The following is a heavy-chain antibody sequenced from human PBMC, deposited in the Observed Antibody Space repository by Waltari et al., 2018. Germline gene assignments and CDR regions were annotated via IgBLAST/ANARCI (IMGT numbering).Heavy chain of an antibody. D-gene: IGHD2-21*01. CDR1: GYSISSGYY. V-gene: IGHV4-38-2*01. Sequence: QVQLQGSGPGLVKPSETLSLTCAVSGYSISSGYYWGWIRQPPGKGLEWIGSIYHSGSTYYNPSLKSRVTISVDTSKNQFSLKLSSVTAADTAVYYCARSIVVVIANRFYFDYWGQGTLVTVSS. CDR3: ARSIVVVIANRFYFDY. J-gene: IGHJ4*02. CDR2: IYHSGST.